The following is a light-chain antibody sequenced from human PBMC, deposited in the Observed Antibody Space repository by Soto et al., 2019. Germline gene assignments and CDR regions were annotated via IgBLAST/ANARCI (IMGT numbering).Light chain of an antibody. V-gene: IGKV1-5*03. Sequence: DIQMTQSPSTLSASVGDRVTITCRASQSISNWLAWYQQRPGKAPKLLIYKASTLGGGVPSRFSGSGSGTEFTLTISSLQPDDFATYYCQQYNTYSRTFGQGTKVEIK. CDR1: QSISNW. CDR3: QQYNTYSRT. J-gene: IGKJ1*01. CDR2: KAS.